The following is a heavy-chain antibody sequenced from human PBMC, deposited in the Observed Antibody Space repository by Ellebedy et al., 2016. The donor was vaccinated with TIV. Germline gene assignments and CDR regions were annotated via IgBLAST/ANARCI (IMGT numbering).Heavy chain of an antibody. CDR2: IFGSGRQ. D-gene: IGHD5-18*01. J-gene: IGHJ4*02. CDR3: AKGGRGYSYDE. Sequence: GESLKISCAASGFTVTTNYMNWVRQAPGKGLEWVSGIFGSGRQRYADSVKGRFTISRDNAKNSLFLQMNSLRAEDTAVYYCAKGGRGYSYDEWGQGTLVTVSS. CDR1: GFTVTTNY. V-gene: IGHV3-53*01.